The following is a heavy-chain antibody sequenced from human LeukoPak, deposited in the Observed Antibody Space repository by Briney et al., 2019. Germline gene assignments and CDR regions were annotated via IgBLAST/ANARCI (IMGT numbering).Heavy chain of an antibody. CDR2: IYYSGST. D-gene: IGHD6-19*01. J-gene: IGHJ4*02. CDR3: ARYEENSGWYSYYFDY. Sequence: SETLSLTCTVSGGSISSSSYYWGWVRQPPGMGLEWLGCIYYSGSTYYNPSLKSRVTISVDTSKTQSTLELSSVTAADTAVYYCARYEENSGWYSYYFDYWGQGTLVTVSS. CDR1: GGSISSSSYY. V-gene: IGHV4-39*01.